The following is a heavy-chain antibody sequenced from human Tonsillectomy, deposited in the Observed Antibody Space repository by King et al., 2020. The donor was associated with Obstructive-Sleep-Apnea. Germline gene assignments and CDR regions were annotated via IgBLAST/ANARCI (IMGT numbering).Heavy chain of an antibody. V-gene: IGHV3-23*01. D-gene: IGHD6-19*01. CDR1: GFTFSNYA. CDR3: AKDVSDSSVIFDY. J-gene: IGHJ4*02. Sequence: VQLMESGGGLVQPGGSLRLSCAASGFTFSNYAMTWVRQAPGKGLEWVSTVNDTGGKTYYADSVRGRFTISRDNSKNTLYLEMSSLRAEDTAIYYCAKDVSDSSVIFDYWGQGTLVTVSS. CDR2: VNDTGGKT.